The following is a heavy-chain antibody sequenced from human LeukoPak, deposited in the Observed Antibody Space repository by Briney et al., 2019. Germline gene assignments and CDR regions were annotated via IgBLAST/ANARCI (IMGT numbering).Heavy chain of an antibody. V-gene: IGHV3-21*06. CDR3: ARWYSSGWYSDY. CDR1: GFSFSTYS. Sequence: GGSLRLSCAASGFSFSTYSMIWVRQAPGKGLEWVSSVSGTSEYIYYADSVRGRFTISRDNAKNTVYLQMNSLRAEDTAVYYCARWYSSGWYSDYWGQGTLVTVSS. J-gene: IGHJ4*02. CDR2: VSGTSEYI. D-gene: IGHD6-19*01.